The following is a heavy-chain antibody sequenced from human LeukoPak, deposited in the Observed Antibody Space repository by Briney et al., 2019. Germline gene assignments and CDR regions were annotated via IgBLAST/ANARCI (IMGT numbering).Heavy chain of an antibody. CDR1: GYTFTSYD. J-gene: IGHJ6*03. CDR2: MNPNSGNT. Sequence: GASVKVSCKASGYTFTSYDINWVRQATGQGLEWMGWMNPNSGNTGYAQKFQGRVTMTRNTSISTAYMELSSLRSEDTAVYYCARGYGYQLLFYHYYYMDVWGKGTTVTVSS. D-gene: IGHD2-2*01. V-gene: IGHV1-8*01. CDR3: ARGYGYQLLFYHYYYMDV.